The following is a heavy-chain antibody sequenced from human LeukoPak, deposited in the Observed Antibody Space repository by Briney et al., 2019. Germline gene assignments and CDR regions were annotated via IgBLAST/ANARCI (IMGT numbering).Heavy chain of an antibody. D-gene: IGHD6-19*01. Sequence: ASVKVSCKASGYTFTGYYMHWVRQAPGQGLEWMGRINPNSGGTNYAQKFQGRVTMTRDTSISTAYMELSRLRSDDTAVYYCARVKMSSSGWYGYWGQGTLVTVSS. CDR2: INPNSGGT. CDR1: GYTFTGYY. V-gene: IGHV1-2*06. J-gene: IGHJ4*02. CDR3: ARVKMSSSGWYGY.